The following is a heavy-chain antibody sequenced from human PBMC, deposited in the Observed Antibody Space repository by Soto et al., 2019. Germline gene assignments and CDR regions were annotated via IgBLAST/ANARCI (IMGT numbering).Heavy chain of an antibody. CDR3: ARGHVLLWFGDLSPKDFDY. Sequence: GGSLRLSCAASGVSGSSNYMSWVRQAPGKGLEWVSVIYSGGSTYYADSVKGRFTISRDNSKNTLYLQMNSLRAEDTAVYYCARGHVLLWFGDLSPKDFDYWGQGTLVTVS. V-gene: IGHV3-66*01. CDR2: IYSGGST. J-gene: IGHJ4*02. D-gene: IGHD3-10*01. CDR1: GVSGSSNY.